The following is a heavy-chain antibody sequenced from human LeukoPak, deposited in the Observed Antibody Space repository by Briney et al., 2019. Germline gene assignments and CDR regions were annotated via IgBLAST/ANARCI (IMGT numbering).Heavy chain of an antibody. D-gene: IGHD3-3*01. Sequence: GASLKLSCAASGYTVSSNYMSWVRQAPGQGLEWVSSIKDSGGSTYCADSMKGRFTMSRDNSKNTLYLHMNSLRAEDTAVYYCAAGVVVATFDYWGQGALVTVSS. CDR3: AAGVVVATFDY. CDR1: GYTVSSNY. V-gene: IGHV3-53*01. CDR2: IKDSGGST. J-gene: IGHJ4*02.